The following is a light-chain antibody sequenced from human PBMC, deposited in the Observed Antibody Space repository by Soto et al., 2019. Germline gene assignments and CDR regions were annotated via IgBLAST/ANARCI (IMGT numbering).Light chain of an antibody. J-gene: IGLJ2*01. CDR1: TRDVGSYNL. CDR2: EGS. V-gene: IGLV2-23*01. CDR3: CSYAASSTLV. Sequence: QSVLTQPASVSGSPGQSITISCTGTTRDVGSYNLVSWYQQHPGKAPKLMIYEGSKRPSGVSNRFSGSKSDNTAALTISGLQAEDEADYYCCSYAASSTLVFGGGTKVTVL.